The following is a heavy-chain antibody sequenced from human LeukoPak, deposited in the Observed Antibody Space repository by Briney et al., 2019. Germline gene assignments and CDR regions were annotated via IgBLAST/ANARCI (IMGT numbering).Heavy chain of an antibody. CDR1: GGTFSSYA. D-gene: IGHD3-22*01. CDR2: IIPILGIA. CDR3: ATPSYYYDSSAQGYFDY. J-gene: IGHJ4*02. Sequence: GASVKVSCKASGGTFSSYAISWVRQAPGQGLEWMGRIIPILGIANYAQKFQGRVTITADKSTSTAYMELSSLRPEDTAAYYCATPSYYYDSSAQGYFDYWGQGTLVTVSS. V-gene: IGHV1-69*04.